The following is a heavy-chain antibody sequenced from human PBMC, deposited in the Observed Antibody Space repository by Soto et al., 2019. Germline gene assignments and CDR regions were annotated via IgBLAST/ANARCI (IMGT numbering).Heavy chain of an antibody. D-gene: IGHD6-19*01. CDR3: ASRQAVAGTNYYYYGMDV. V-gene: IGHV1-3*01. CDR2: INAGNGNT. J-gene: IGHJ6*02. CDR1: GYTFTSYA. Sequence: QVQLVQSGAEVKKPGASVKVSCKASGYTFTSYAMHWVRQAPGQRLEWMGWINAGNGNTKYSQKFQGRVTITRDTSASTAYMELSSLRSEDTAVYYCASRQAVAGTNYYYYGMDVWGLGTTVTVSS.